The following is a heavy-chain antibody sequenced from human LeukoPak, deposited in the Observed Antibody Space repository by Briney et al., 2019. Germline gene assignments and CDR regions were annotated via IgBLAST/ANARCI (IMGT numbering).Heavy chain of an antibody. D-gene: IGHD3-16*02. Sequence: PSETLSLTCAVYGGSFSGYYWSWIRQPPGKGLEWIGEINHSGSTNYNPSLKSRVTISVDTSKNQFPLKLSSVTAADTAVYYCARGYYDYVWGSYRWRLFDYWGQGTLVTVSS. V-gene: IGHV4-34*01. CDR3: ARGYYDYVWGSYRWRLFDY. CDR1: GGSFSGYY. CDR2: INHSGST. J-gene: IGHJ4*02.